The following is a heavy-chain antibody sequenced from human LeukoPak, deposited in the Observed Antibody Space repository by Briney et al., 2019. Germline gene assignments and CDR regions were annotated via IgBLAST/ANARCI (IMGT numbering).Heavy chain of an antibody. CDR2: IYYSGST. J-gene: IGHJ5*02. CDR1: GGSISSGDYY. Sequence: SETLSLTCTVSGGSISSGDYYWSWIREPPGKGLEWIGYIYYSGSTYYNPSLKSRVTISVDTSKNQFSLKLSSVTAADTAVYYCAREPLGWFDPWGQGTLVTVSS. D-gene: IGHD1-26*01. CDR3: AREPLGWFDP. V-gene: IGHV4-30-4*08.